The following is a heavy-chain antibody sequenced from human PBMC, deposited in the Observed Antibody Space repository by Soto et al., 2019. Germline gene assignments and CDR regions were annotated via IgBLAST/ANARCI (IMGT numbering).Heavy chain of an antibody. CDR2: ISSSSSYI. J-gene: IGHJ4*02. Sequence: GGSLRLSCAASVFSFSNYNMNWVRQAPGKGLEWVSYISSSSSYIYYADPVKGRFTISRDNAKNSLYLQMNSLRAEDTALYYCARSGYCSGSSCYSDYWGLGTLVTVSS. D-gene: IGHD2-15*01. CDR1: VFSFSNYN. CDR3: ARSGYCSGSSCYSDY. V-gene: IGHV3-21*01.